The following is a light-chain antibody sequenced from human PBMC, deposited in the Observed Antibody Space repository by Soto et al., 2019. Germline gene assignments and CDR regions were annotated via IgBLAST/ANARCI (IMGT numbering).Light chain of an antibody. CDR3: QQGHNWPLT. V-gene: IGKV3-15*01. J-gene: IGKJ2*01. Sequence: EIVMTQSPATLAVSPGESATLSLRAIQSISRELAWYQQKPGQPPRLLLYGASTRATGVPARFTGSVSGSEFTLTISGLQSEDCAVYYCQQGHNWPLTFGQGTRLEI. CDR1: QSISRE. CDR2: GAS.